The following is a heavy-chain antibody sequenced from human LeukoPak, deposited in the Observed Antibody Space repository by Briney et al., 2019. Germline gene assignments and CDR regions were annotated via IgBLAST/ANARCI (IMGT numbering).Heavy chain of an antibody. CDR2: IYHSGST. V-gene: IGHV4-38-2*01. Sequence: PSETLSLTCAVSGYSISSGYYWGWIRQPPGKGLEWIGSIYHSGSTNYNPSLKSRVTISVDTSKNQFSLKLSSVTAADTAVYYCARSTLRPHYYDSSGYFSAFDIWGQGTMVTVSS. J-gene: IGHJ3*02. CDR1: GYSISSGYY. D-gene: IGHD3-22*01. CDR3: ARSTLRPHYYDSSGYFSAFDI.